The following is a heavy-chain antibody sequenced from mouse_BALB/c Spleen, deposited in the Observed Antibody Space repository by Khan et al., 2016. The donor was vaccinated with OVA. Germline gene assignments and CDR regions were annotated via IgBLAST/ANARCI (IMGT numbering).Heavy chain of an antibody. CDR3: ARTARIKY. Sequence: EVQLQESGPGLVKPSQSLSLTCTVTGHSITSGYGWNWIRQFPGNKLEWMGYISYSGSINYNPSLKSRISTTRDTSKNQFFLQLNSVTTEDTATYYCARTARIKYWGQGTTLTVSS. CDR1: GHSITSGYG. V-gene: IGHV3-2*02. CDR2: ISYSGSI. D-gene: IGHD1-2*01. J-gene: IGHJ2*01.